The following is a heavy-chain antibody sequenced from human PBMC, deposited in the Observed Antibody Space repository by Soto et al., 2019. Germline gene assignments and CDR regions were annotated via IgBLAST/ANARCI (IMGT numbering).Heavy chain of an antibody. CDR2: VNHGGTS. CDR3: ASSSFLLSGDLFHGLDV. V-gene: IGHV4-34*01. CDR1: GGSFSGYY. D-gene: IGHD3-10*02. Sequence: QVQLQQWGAGLLKPSETLSLTCAVHGGSFSGYYWDWIRQPPGKGLEWIGEVNHGGTSNYNPSLTSRAIISVDTSNNQFSLQLSSVTAEYTAIYFCASSSFLLSGDLFHGLDVWGEWTTVTVSS. J-gene: IGHJ6*04.